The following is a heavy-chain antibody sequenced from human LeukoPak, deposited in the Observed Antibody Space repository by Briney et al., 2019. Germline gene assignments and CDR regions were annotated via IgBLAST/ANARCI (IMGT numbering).Heavy chain of an antibody. CDR1: GFTFSSYE. J-gene: IGHJ4*02. CDR2: ISGSGGST. D-gene: IGHD1-26*01. CDR3: AKDLGTPPFDY. Sequence: GGSLRLSCAASGFTFSSYEMHWVRQAPGKGLEWASAISGSGGSTYYADSVKGRFTISRDNSKNTLYLQMNSLRAEDTAVYYCAKDLGTPPFDYWGQGTLVTVSS. V-gene: IGHV3-23*01.